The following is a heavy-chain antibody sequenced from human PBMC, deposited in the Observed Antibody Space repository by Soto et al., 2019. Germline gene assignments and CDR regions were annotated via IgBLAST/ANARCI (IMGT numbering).Heavy chain of an antibody. CDR1: GFTLSGYW. J-gene: IGHJ6*02. V-gene: IGHV3-7*05. D-gene: IGHD6-13*01. Sequence: EVQLVESGGGLVQPGGSLRLSCAASGFTLSGYWMSWVRQAPGKGLEWVANIKQDGSEKYYVDSVKGRFTISRDNAKNSLYLQMNSLRAEDPALYYCARDYGSSYSPCDYGMDVWGQGTKVTVSS. CDR2: IKQDGSEK. CDR3: ARDYGSSYSPCDYGMDV.